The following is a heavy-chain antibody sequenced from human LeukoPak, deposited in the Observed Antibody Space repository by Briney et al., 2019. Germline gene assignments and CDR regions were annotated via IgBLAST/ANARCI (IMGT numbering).Heavy chain of an antibody. D-gene: IGHD3-10*01. CDR2: IYSGGST. CDR1: GFTFSSYG. J-gene: IGHJ6*03. CDR3: ARTEYGSGSYYGYYYYMDV. Sequence: GGSLRLSCAASGFTFSSYGMSWVRQAPGKGLEWVAVIYSGGSTYYADSVKGRFTISRDNSKNTLYLQMNSLRAEDTAVYYCARTEYGSGSYYGYYYYMDVWGKGTTVTISS. V-gene: IGHV3-66*01.